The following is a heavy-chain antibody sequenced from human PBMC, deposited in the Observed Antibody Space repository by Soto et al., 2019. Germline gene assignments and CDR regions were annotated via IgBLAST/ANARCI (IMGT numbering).Heavy chain of an antibody. V-gene: IGHV3-23*01. J-gene: IGHJ5*01. CDR2: ISRSGGTT. D-gene: IGHD6-13*01. Sequence: HPGGSLRLSCAASGFTFSSYALTWVRQAPGKGLEWVSSISRSGGTTFYADSVKGRFSISRDNTKSPLYLQMNSLRAEDSATYYCAKQISSSWYDSWGQGTRVAVSS. CDR3: AKQISSSWYDS. CDR1: GFTFSSYA.